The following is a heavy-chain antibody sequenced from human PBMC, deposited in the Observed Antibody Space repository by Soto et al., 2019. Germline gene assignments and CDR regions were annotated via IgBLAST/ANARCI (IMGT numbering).Heavy chain of an antibody. CDR3: ARQKGY. V-gene: IGHV5-51*01. CDR1: GYTFTDAW. Sequence: PGESLKISCKASGYTFTDAWIGWVRQMPGKGLEWMGIVYPGDSQTRYNPSFQGQITISADKSITTAYLQWTRLKASDSAMYYCARQKGYWGQGTLVTVSS. J-gene: IGHJ4*02. CDR2: VYPGDSQT.